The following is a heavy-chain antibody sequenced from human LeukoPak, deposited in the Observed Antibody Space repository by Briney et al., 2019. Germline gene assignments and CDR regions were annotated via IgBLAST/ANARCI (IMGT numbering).Heavy chain of an antibody. CDR2: ISGRGGST. V-gene: IGHV3-23*01. CDR3: AKGGGWFGELVAFDI. J-gene: IGHJ3*02. D-gene: IGHD3-10*01. Sequence: GGSLRLSCTASGFTFSSYGMSWVRQAPGKGLEWVTAISGRGGSTYYADSVKGRFTISRDNSKNTLYLQMNSLRAEDTAVYYCAKGGGWFGELVAFDIWGQGTMVTVSS. CDR1: GFTFSSYG.